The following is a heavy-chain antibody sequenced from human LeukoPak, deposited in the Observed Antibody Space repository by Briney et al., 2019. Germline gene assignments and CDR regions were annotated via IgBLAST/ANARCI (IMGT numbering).Heavy chain of an antibody. CDR3: ARDGKGCSGGSCYSWIHYYYYMDV. J-gene: IGHJ6*03. V-gene: IGHV1-8*02. D-gene: IGHD2-15*01. CDR1: GYTFTSYD. CDR2: MNPNSGNT. Sequence: ASVKVSCKASGYTFTSYDINWVRQATGQGLEWMGWMNPNSGNTGYAQKFQGRVTMTRDTSISTAYMELSRLRSDDTAVYYCARDGKGCSGGSCYSWIHYYYYMDVWGKGTTVTVSS.